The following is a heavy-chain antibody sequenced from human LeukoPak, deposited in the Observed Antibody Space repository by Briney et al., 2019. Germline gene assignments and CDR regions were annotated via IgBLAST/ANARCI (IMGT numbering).Heavy chain of an antibody. CDR2: ISSSGSTI. D-gene: IGHD3-10*01. CDR3: AKDVRNYYGSAGSDY. Sequence: GGSLRLSCAASGFTFSSYEMNWVRQAPGKGLEWVSYISSSGSTIYYADSVKGRFTISRDNAKNSLYLQMNSLRAEDTAVYYCAKDVRNYYGSAGSDYWGQGTLVTVSS. V-gene: IGHV3-48*03. CDR1: GFTFSSYE. J-gene: IGHJ4*02.